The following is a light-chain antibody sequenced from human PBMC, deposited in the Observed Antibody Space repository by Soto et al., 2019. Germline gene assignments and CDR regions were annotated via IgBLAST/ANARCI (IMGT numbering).Light chain of an antibody. CDR2: GDN. J-gene: IGLJ2*01. V-gene: IGLV2-23*01. CDR3: CSYADGNTVV. CDR1: SSDVGRYNL. Sequence: QSVLTQPASVSGSPGQSITISCTGTSSDVGRYNLVSRYQHHPGKAPKLMSYGDNKRPSGISNRFSGSRSGNTASLTISGLQAEDESDYHCCSYADGNTVVFGGGTKLTVL.